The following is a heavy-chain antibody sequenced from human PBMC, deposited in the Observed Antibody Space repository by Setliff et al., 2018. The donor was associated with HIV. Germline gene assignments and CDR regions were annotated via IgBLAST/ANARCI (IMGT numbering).Heavy chain of an antibody. V-gene: IGHV4-39*01. CDR1: GDSFSSGTYY. J-gene: IGHJ4*02. Sequence: SETLSLTCSVSGDSFSSGTYYWGWIRQPPGKGLEWIGSVSYTGSAFYNPSLKSRVTIPLDTSTNRFSLKLNSVTAADTAIYYCARQVGSQYSYWAYYFDSWGQGALVTVSS. CDR3: ARQVGSQYSYWAYYFDS. CDR2: VSYTGSA. D-gene: IGHD5-18*01.